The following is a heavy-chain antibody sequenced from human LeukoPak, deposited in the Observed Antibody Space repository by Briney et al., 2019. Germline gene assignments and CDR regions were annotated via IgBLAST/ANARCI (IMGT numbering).Heavy chain of an antibody. CDR1: GGSISSYY. Sequence: KPSETLSLTCTVSGGSISSYYWSWIRQPPGKGLEWIGYIYYSGSTNYNPSLKSRVTISLDTSKNQFSLKLSSVTAADTAVYYCASTGPSGLLWFGELYYYYYYMDVWGKGTTVTISS. J-gene: IGHJ6*03. CDR2: IYYSGST. D-gene: IGHD3-10*01. V-gene: IGHV4-59*08. CDR3: ASTGPSGLLWFGELYYYYYYMDV.